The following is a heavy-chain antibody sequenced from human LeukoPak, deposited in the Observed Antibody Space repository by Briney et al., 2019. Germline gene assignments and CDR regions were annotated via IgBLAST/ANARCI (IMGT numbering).Heavy chain of an antibody. Sequence: GASVKVSCKASGYTFTGYYMHWVRQAPGQGLEWMGWINPNSGDTNYAQKLQGRVTMTRDTSISTAYMELSRLRSDDTAVYYCAREVVWFRDGFFDYWGQGTLVTVSS. J-gene: IGHJ4*02. D-gene: IGHD3-10*01. CDR3: AREVVWFRDGFFDY. CDR1: GYTFTGYY. V-gene: IGHV1-2*02. CDR2: INPNSGDT.